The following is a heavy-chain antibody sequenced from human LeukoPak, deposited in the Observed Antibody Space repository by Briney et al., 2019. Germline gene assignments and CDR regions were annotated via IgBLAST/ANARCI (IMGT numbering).Heavy chain of an antibody. CDR2: IYYSGST. CDR1: GGSISSSSYY. J-gene: IGHJ6*03. V-gene: IGHV4-39*01. Sequence: PSETLSLTCTVSGGSISSSSYYWGWIRQPPGKGLEWIGSIYYSGSTYYNPSLKSRVTISVDTSKNQFSLKLSSVTAADTAVYYCAGSLRYFDWALNYYYYYMDVWGKGTTVTVSS. D-gene: IGHD3-9*01. CDR3: AGSLRYFDWALNYYYYYMDV.